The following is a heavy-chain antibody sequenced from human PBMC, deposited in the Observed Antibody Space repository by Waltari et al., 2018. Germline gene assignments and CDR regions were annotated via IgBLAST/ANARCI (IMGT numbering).Heavy chain of an antibody. D-gene: IGHD3-16*01. CDR3: ARPCCVGGGALLSLDL. CDR1: AGPISSTSYY. Sequence: QLQLQESGPGLVKPSETLSLTCTVSAGPISSTSYYWGWIREPTGKGLEWIGSFYYGGKTYYNPSLQSRITISVDTSKNQFSLKLNSVTAADTAVYYCARPCCVGGGALLSLDLWGQGTLVTVSS. J-gene: IGHJ5*02. V-gene: IGHV4-39*01. CDR2: FYYGGKT.